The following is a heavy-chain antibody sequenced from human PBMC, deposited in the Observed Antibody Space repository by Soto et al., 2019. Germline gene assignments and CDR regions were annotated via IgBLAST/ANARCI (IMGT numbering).Heavy chain of an antibody. CDR2: IYVTGAV. D-gene: IGHD2-21*01. CDR1: VAALNSGNYY. V-gene: IGHV4-31*03. Sequence: SETLCITCSVSVAALNSGNYYWSWIRQVPGKGLEWIGHIYVTGAVDYNPSLRDRITISQDTSERQFSLNLRLVTAADTAVYYCARLRIATNNYKWFDPWGQGTMVTVSS. J-gene: IGHJ5*02. CDR3: ARLRIATNNYKWFDP.